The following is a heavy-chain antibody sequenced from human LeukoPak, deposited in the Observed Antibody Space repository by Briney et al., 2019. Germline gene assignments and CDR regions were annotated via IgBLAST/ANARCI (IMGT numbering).Heavy chain of an antibody. V-gene: IGHV3-53*01. CDR1: GFTVSGNY. D-gene: IGHD2-15*01. Sequence: GGSLRLSCAASGFTVSGNYMSWVRQAPGKGLEWVSVIYSGGSTYYADSVKGRFTISRDNSKNTLYLQMNSLRAEDTAVYYCARHYCSGGSCYYYYYGMDVWGQGTTVTVSS. CDR3: ARHYCSGGSCYYYYYGMDV. CDR2: IYSGGST. J-gene: IGHJ6*02.